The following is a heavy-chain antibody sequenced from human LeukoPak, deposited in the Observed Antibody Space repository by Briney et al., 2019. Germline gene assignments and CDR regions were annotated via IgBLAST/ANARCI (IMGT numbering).Heavy chain of an antibody. J-gene: IGHJ4*02. Sequence: NPSETLSLTCTVSGGSISGSSYYWGWIRQPPGKGLEWIGSIYYSGSTYYNPSLKSRVTISVDTSKNQFSLKLSSVTAADTAVYYCARESRPGSRFDYWGQGTLVTVSS. V-gene: IGHV4-39*07. CDR3: ARESRPGSRFDY. CDR1: GGSISGSSYY. CDR2: IYYSGST. D-gene: IGHD6-13*01.